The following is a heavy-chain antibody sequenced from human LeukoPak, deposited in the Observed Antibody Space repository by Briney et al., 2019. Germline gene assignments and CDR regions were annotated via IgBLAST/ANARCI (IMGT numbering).Heavy chain of an antibody. CDR2: INPNSGGT. J-gene: IGHJ5*02. CDR1: GYTFTRYY. Sequence: GASVKVSCKASGYTFTRYYMHWVRQAPGQGLEWMGWINPNSGGTNYAQKFQGRVTMTRDTSISTAYMELSRLRSDDTAVYYCAKHSGSLLASAGFDPWGQGTLVTVSS. D-gene: IGHD1-26*01. CDR3: AKHSGSLLASAGFDP. V-gene: IGHV1-2*02.